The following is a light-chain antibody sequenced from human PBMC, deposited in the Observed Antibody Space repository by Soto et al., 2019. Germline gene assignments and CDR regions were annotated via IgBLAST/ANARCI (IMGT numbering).Light chain of an antibody. J-gene: IGLJ2*01. CDR3: SSYTSSTTLSVV. CDR1: SSDVGGYNY. CDR2: GVT. V-gene: IGLV2-14*01. Sequence: ALTQPASVSGSPGQSITISCTGTSSDVGGYNYVSWYQQHPGKAPKLMIYGVTNRPSGVSNRFSGSKSGNTASLTISGLQAEDEADYYCSSYTSSTTLSVVFGGGTKVTVL.